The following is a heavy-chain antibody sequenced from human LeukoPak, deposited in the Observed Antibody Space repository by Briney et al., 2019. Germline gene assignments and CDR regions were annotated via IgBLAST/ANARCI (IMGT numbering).Heavy chain of an antibody. CDR1: GFTFSSYW. CDR3: AKYRHGVVATISDFDY. V-gene: IGHV3-7*01. J-gene: IGHJ4*02. CDR2: IKQDGSEK. Sequence: PGGSLRLSCAASGFTFSSYWMSWVRQAPGKGLEWVANIKQDGSEKYYVDSVKGRFTISRDNAKNSLYLQMNSLRAEDTAVYYCAKYRHGVVATISDFDYWGQGTLVTVSS. D-gene: IGHD5-12*01.